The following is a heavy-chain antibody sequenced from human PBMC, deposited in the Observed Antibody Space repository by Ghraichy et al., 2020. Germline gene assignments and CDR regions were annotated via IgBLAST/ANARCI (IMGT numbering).Heavy chain of an antibody. D-gene: IGHD5-12*01. J-gene: IGHJ6*02. CDR2: ISGKGESE. CDR3: AGATSRFYYSMDV. V-gene: IGHV3-23*01. CDR1: GFTFISYA. Sequence: GESLNISCAASGFTFISYAMSWVRQAPGKGLEWVSGISGKGESEYYADSVKGRFTISRDNSRNTLYLQMNSLRGEDTAAYYCAGATSRFYYSMDVWGQGTMVTVSS.